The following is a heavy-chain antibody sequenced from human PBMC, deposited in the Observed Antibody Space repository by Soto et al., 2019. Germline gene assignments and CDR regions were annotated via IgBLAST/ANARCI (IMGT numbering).Heavy chain of an antibody. CDR3: ARGVHGFRDALFLGMDV. CDR2: ISSSSSYT. D-gene: IGHD2-21*01. J-gene: IGHJ6*02. V-gene: IGHV3-11*06. Sequence: GSLRLSCAASGFTFSDYYMSWIRQAPGKGLEWVSYISSSSSYTNYADSVKGRFTISRDNAKNSLYLQMNSLRAEDTAVYYCARGVHGFRDALFLGMDVWGQGTTVTVSS. CDR1: GFTFSDYY.